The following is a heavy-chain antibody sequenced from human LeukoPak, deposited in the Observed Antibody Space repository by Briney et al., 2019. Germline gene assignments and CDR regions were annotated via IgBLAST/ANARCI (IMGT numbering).Heavy chain of an antibody. CDR3: ARDFYYDSSGYSVDY. J-gene: IGHJ4*02. D-gene: IGHD3-22*01. Sequence: GGSLRLSRAASGFTFSSYAMHWVRQAPGKGLEWVAVISYDGSNKYYADSVKGRFTISRDNSKNTLYLQMNSLRAEDTAVYYCARDFYYDSSGYSVDYWGQGTLVTVSS. CDR2: ISYDGSNK. V-gene: IGHV3-30*04. CDR1: GFTFSSYA.